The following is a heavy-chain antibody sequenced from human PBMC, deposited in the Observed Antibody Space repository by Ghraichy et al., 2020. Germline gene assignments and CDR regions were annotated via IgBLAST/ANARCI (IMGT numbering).Heavy chain of an antibody. CDR1: GAYISSGDYS. V-gene: IGHV4-30-2*01. CDR2: IYHSGSG. D-gene: IGHD3-3*01. J-gene: IGHJ6*02. Sequence: SQTLSLTCALSGAYISSGDYSWTWIRQQPGKGLEWIGYIYHSGSGHYNPSLKSRASFSVERSKNQFSLRLTSVTAADTAVYYCAILASSGVDVWGQGTTVTVSS. CDR3: AILASSGVDV.